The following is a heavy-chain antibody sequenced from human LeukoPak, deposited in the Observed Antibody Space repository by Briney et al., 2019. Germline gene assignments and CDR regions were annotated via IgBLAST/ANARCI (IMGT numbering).Heavy chain of an antibody. Sequence: ASVKVSCTASGGTLSSYAISWVRQAPGQGLEWMGGIIPIFGTANYAQKFQGRVTITTDESTSTAYMELSSLRSGDTAVYYCAREVREYCSGGSCYSDYYYYYMDVWGKGTTVTVSS. CDR3: AREVREYCSGGSCYSDYYYYYMDV. CDR2: IIPIFGTA. D-gene: IGHD2-15*01. J-gene: IGHJ6*03. V-gene: IGHV1-69*05. CDR1: GGTLSSYA.